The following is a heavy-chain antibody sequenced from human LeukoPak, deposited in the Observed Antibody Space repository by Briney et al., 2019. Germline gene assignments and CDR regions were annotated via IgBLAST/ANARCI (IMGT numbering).Heavy chain of an antibody. CDR3: AKDRAQQLVLDF. CDR1: GLTFSSHG. Sequence: PGGSLRLSCAGSGLTFSSHGMSWVRQAPGKGLEWVSLISGSGSSTYYADSVKSRFTISRDNSKNTLFLQMNSLRAEDTAVYYCAKDRAQQLVLDFWGQGTLVTVSS. D-gene: IGHD6-13*01. CDR2: ISGSGSST. J-gene: IGHJ4*02. V-gene: IGHV3-23*01.